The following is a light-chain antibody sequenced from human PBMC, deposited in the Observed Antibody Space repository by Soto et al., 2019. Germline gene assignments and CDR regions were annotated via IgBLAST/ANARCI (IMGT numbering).Light chain of an antibody. V-gene: IGKV3-20*01. Sequence: EIVLTQSPGTLSLSPGESATLSCRASQSVRSSYLAWYQQKPGQAPRLLIYGASIRAAGIPDRFSGSGSATDFPLTISRLEPEDFVVYHCQQYGSSLTFGQGTRVEMK. J-gene: IGKJ5*01. CDR2: GAS. CDR1: QSVRSSY. CDR3: QQYGSSLT.